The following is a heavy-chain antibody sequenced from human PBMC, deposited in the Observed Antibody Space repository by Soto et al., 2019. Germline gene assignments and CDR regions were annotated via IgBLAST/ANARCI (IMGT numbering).Heavy chain of an antibody. CDR2: ISYDGSDK. CDR3: AKALGELSPESYDY. Sequence: QVQLVESGGGVVQPGRSVRLSCAASGFTFSSYAMHWVRQAPGKGLEWVAVISYDGSDKYYADSVKGRFTISRDNSKNTLNLQMNSLRADDTAVYYCAKALGELSPESYDYWGQGTLITVSS. J-gene: IGHJ4*02. CDR1: GFTFSSYA. D-gene: IGHD3-16*02. V-gene: IGHV3-30*18.